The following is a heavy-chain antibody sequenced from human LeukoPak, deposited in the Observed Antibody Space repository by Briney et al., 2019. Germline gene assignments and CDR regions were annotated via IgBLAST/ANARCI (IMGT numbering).Heavy chain of an antibody. CDR3: ARVRYYYGSGSAYIDY. V-gene: IGHV4-59*01. CDR1: GGSISSYY. CDR2: IYYSGST. J-gene: IGHJ4*02. D-gene: IGHD3-10*01. Sequence: PSETLSLTCTVSGGSISSYYWSWIRQPPGKGLGWIGYIYYSGSTNYNPSLKSRVTISVDTSKNQFSLKLSSVTAADTAVYYCARVRYYYGSGSAYIDYWGQGTLVTVSS.